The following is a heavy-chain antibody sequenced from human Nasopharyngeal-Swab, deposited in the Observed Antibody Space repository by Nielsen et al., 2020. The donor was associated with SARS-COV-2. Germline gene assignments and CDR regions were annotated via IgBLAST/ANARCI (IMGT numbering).Heavy chain of an antibody. D-gene: IGHD4-17*01. CDR1: GFTFSDFY. J-gene: IGHJ5*02. V-gene: IGHV3-11*04. CDR2: ISSGGSTT. Sequence: GESLKISCEASGFTFSDFYMSWIRQAPGKGLEWVSYISSGGSTTYYADSVMGRFTISRDNAKSSLYLQMNSLRDEDTAVYYCVRARRFYGDYNTEAVSWGQGTLVTVSS. CDR3: VRARRFYGDYNTEAVS.